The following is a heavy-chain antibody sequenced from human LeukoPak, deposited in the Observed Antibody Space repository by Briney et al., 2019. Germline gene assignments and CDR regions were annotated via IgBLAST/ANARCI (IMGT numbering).Heavy chain of an antibody. J-gene: IGHJ3*02. CDR2: IYTSGST. CDR3: ARVWRAAFDI. D-gene: IGHD2-21*01. V-gene: IGHV4-61*02. CDR1: GDSISSGSYY. Sequence: SETLSLTCTVSGDSISSGSYYWSWIRQPAGKGLEWIGRIYTSGSTNYNPSLKSRVTISVDTSKNQFSLKLSSVTAADTAVYYCARVWRAAFDIWGQGTMFTVSS.